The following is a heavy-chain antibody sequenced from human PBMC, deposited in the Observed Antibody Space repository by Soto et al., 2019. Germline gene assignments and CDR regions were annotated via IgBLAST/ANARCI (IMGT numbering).Heavy chain of an antibody. CDR2: IYYSGST. Sequence: QVQLQESGPGLVKPSQTLSLTCTVSGGSISSGGYYWSWILQHPGKVLEWIGYIYYSGSTYYNPLLNSRVTITVYTAQNQFALKLSSVTAADTAVYFCARGVIHWGQGTLVTVSS. V-gene: IGHV4-31*03. CDR3: ARGVIH. D-gene: IGHD3-16*02. J-gene: IGHJ4*02. CDR1: GGSISSGGYY.